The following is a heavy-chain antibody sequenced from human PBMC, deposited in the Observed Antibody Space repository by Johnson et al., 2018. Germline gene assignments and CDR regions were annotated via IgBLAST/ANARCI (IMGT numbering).Heavy chain of an antibody. CDR2: IYPDDSDT. D-gene: IGHD5-18*01. Sequence: VQLVESGAEVKKPGESLKISCKGSGYRFTTYWIGWVRQMPGKGLEWMGIIYPDDSDTRYSPSFQGQVTISADKSINTAYLQWSSLRASDTAMYYCARQVDTALVGYYYMELLGNGTTVTVSS. CDR1: GYRFTTYW. CDR3: ARQVDTALVGYYYMEL. V-gene: IGHV5-51*01. J-gene: IGHJ6*03.